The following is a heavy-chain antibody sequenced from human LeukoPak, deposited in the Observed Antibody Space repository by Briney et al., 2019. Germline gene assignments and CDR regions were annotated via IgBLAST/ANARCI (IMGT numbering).Heavy chain of an antibody. V-gene: IGHV3-9*01. CDR2: ISWNSGSI. Sequence: GGSLRLSCAASGFTFDDYAMHWVRQAPGKGLEWVSGISWNSGSIGYADSVKGRFTISRDNSKNTLYLQMNSLRAEDTAVYYCARGYSSSWYGHFDYWGQGTLVTVSS. J-gene: IGHJ4*02. D-gene: IGHD6-13*01. CDR3: ARGYSSSWYGHFDY. CDR1: GFTFDDYA.